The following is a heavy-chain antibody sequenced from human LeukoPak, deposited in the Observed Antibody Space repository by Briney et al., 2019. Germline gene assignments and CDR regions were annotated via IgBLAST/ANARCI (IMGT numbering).Heavy chain of an antibody. CDR2: ISSRGGTI. V-gene: IGHV3-11*01. J-gene: IGHJ4*02. CDR1: GFTFSDYY. D-gene: IGHD3-22*01. CDR3: TRDQLTNFDSSGRADF. Sequence: GGSLRLSCAASGFTFSDYYMSWVRQAPGKGLEWVSYISSRGGTIYYADSVKGRFTISRDNAKNSLYLQMNGLRAEDTAVYYCTRDQLTNFDSSGRADFWGQGTLVTVSS.